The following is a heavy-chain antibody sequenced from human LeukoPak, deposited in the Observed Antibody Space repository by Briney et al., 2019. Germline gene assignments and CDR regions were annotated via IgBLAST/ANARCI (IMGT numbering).Heavy chain of an antibody. J-gene: IGHJ4*02. CDR3: ARARTVELGTGPFDY. V-gene: IGHV3-21*01. CDR1: GFTFSSYW. D-gene: IGHD2-8*02. CDR2: IISLSGEL. Sequence: GGSLRLSCAASGFTFSSYWMSWVRQAPGKGLEWISSIISLSGELYYADSVKGRFTISRDNTENSLFLQMDSLRAEDTAVYHCARARTVELGTGPFDYWGQGTLVTVSS.